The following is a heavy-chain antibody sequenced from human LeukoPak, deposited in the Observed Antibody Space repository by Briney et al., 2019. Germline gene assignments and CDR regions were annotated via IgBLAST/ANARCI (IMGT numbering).Heavy chain of an antibody. J-gene: IGHJ4*02. CDR2: IYSGGST. D-gene: IGHD4-17*01. V-gene: IGHV3-53*05. Sequence: GGSLRLSCAVSGFTVSSNFMSWVRQAPGKELEWVSVIYSGGSTHYADSVKGRFTISRDNSKNTLYLQMNSLRAEDTAVYYCARADDYGDYGNRGAYFDYWGQGTLVTVSS. CDR3: ARADDYGDYGNRGAYFDY. CDR1: GFTVSSNF.